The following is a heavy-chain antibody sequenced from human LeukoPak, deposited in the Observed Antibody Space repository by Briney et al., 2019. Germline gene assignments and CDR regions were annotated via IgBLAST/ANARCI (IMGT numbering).Heavy chain of an antibody. CDR3: ATDERGATPQLVDYYYYMDV. CDR1: GYTLTELS. V-gene: IGHV1-24*01. Sequence: ASVKVSCKVSGYTLTELSMHWVRQAPGKGLEWMGGFDPEDGETIYAQKFQGRVTMTEDTSTDTAYMELSSLRSEDTAVYYCATDERGATPQLVDYYYYMDVWGKGTTVTVSS. J-gene: IGHJ6*03. D-gene: IGHD1-26*01. CDR2: FDPEDGET.